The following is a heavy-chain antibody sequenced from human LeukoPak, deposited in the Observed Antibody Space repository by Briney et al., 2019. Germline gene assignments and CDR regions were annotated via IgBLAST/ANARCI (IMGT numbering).Heavy chain of an antibody. J-gene: IGHJ1*01. CDR3: ATRVHRG. Sequence: GGSLRLSCEASGLTFNNYAMSWVRQAPGKGLEWVSAITNSGDTTHYADSVKGRFTISRDNSKNMVYLQMNSLRAEDTAVYYCATRVHRGWGQGTLVTVSS. CDR1: GLTFNNYA. CDR2: ITNSGDTT. V-gene: IGHV3-23*01. D-gene: IGHD1-1*01.